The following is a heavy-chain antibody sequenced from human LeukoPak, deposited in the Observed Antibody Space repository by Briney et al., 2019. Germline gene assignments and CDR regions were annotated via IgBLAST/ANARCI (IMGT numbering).Heavy chain of an antibody. Sequence: GGSLRLSCAASGFTFSTYWMSWVRQAPGKGLEWVANIKQDGSDEFYVDSVKGRFTISRDNAKNSMYLQMNSLRAEDTAVYYCARVLPVASRDYWGQGTLVTVSS. J-gene: IGHJ4*02. D-gene: IGHD2-2*01. CDR3: ARVLPVASRDY. V-gene: IGHV3-7*01. CDR2: IKQDGSDE. CDR1: GFTFSTYW.